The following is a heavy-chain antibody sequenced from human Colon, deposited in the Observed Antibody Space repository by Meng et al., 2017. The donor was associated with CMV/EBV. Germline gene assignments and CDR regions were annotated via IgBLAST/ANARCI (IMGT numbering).Heavy chain of an antibody. V-gene: IGHV3-7*01. CDR1: GFTFSRFW. CDR2: IKQDGSEK. CDR3: ARANRGDHLGT. Sequence: GESLKISCAASGFTFSRFWMTWVRQAPGKGLEWVANIKQDGSEKYFVDSVKGRFTISRDNTKNSLYLQMNSLRAEDTAVYYCARANRGDHLGTWGQGTLVTVSS. D-gene: IGHD2-21*02. J-gene: IGHJ5*02.